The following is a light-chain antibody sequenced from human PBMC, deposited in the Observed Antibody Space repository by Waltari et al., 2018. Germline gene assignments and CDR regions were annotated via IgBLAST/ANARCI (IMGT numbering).Light chain of an antibody. CDR2: NNN. CDR1: HSNIGKNT. V-gene: IGLV1-44*01. Sequence: QSVLTQPPSVSGAPGQRVPTSCSGSHSNIGKNTLNWYQQLPGTAPRFLISNNNQRPSGVPDRFSGSKSGTSASLAISGLQSEDEADYYCASWHNSMNAYVFGTGTKVTVL. J-gene: IGLJ1*01. CDR3: ASWHNSMNAYV.